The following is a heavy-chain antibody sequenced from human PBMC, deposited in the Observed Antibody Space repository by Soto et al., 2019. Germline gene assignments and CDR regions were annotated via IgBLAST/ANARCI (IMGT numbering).Heavy chain of an antibody. V-gene: IGHV1-69*06. CDR1: GDTFTKYA. CDR2: IVPVFGRV. D-gene: IGHD3-10*01. J-gene: IGHJ4*02. Sequence: QVHLVQSGAEVRKPGSSVRVSCKASGDTFTKYAISWLRQAPGQGLEWMGGIVPVFGRVTYAQRFQDRVSIIADKSTATSYLELTSLTADDTALYYCAGVASGSTWDYFDYWGQGTLVTVSS. CDR3: AGVASGSTWDYFDY.